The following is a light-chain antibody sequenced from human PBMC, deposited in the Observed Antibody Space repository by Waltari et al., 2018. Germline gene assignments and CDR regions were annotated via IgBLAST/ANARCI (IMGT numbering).Light chain of an antibody. J-gene: IGLJ2*01. CDR2: ANY. Sequence: QSVLTQPPSTSGTPGQTVTIPCSGSTSNIGTNTVTWYQQFPGTAPKVLVFANYHRPSGVPARFSASKSGTSASLVISGLQSEDEGDYFCATWDDSLVGRVFGGGTKLTVL. CDR1: TSNIGTNT. CDR3: ATWDDSLVGRV. V-gene: IGLV1-44*01.